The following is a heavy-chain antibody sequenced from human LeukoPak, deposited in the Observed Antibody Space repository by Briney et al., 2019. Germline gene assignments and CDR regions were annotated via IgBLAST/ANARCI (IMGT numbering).Heavy chain of an antibody. CDR3: ALAPNSNWFDF. D-gene: IGHD2-8*01. J-gene: IGHJ5*01. Sequence: SETLSLTCTVSGDSTSNFYWTWIRQSPGKGLEWIGNIHYSGSSVYNPSLKSRGTISINTSRRQFFLKLNSVTAADTAVYFCALAPNSNWFDFWGPGTLVTVSS. V-gene: IGHV4-59*03. CDR1: GDSTSNFY. CDR2: IHYSGSS.